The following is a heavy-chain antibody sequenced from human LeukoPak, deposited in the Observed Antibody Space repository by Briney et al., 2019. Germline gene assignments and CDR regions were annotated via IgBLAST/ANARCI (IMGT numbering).Heavy chain of an antibody. CDR1: GYTFTSYY. CDR3: ARGSGELQYYFDY. V-gene: IGHV1-46*01. Sequence: GASVKVSCKASGYTFTSYYFHWVRQAPGQGLEWMGIINPSSGTTNYAQKFQGRVTMTRDTSTSTVYMDLSSLRSEDTAVYYCARGSGELQYYFDYWGQGTLVTVSS. CDR2: INPSSGTT. J-gene: IGHJ4*02. D-gene: IGHD1-26*01.